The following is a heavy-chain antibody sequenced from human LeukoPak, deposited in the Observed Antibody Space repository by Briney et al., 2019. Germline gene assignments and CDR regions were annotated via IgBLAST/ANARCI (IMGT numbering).Heavy chain of an antibody. J-gene: IGHJ4*02. Sequence: GESLKISCKVSGSNFTNYWIGWLRQLPGKGLDGMVIIYPGDSGTRYSPCFKGQVTISADKSSGTAYLRWSSLKASDTAKYYCARQDSGYAFDYWGQGTLVTVSS. CDR2: IYPGDSGT. CDR1: GSNFTNYW. D-gene: IGHD5-12*01. CDR3: ARQDSGYAFDY. V-gene: IGHV5-51*01.